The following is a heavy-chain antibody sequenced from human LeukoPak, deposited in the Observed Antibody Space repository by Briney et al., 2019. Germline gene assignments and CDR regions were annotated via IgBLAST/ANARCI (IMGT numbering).Heavy chain of an antibody. CDR2: IYYSGST. Sequence: SETLSLTCTVSGGSISSSSYYWGWIRQPPGKGLEWIGSIYYSGSTNYNPSLKSRVTISVDTSKNQFSLKLSSVTAADTAVYYCARGGIVAPNWFDPWGQGTLVTVSS. J-gene: IGHJ5*02. V-gene: IGHV4-39*07. CDR3: ARGGIVAPNWFDP. CDR1: GGSISSSSYY. D-gene: IGHD5-12*01.